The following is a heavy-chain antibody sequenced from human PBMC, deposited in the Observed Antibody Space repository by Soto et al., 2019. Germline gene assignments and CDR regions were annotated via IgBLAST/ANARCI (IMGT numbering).Heavy chain of an antibody. CDR3: AKETHSSGYGSYFDF. CDR2: ISYDGSNK. CDR1: GFTFSSYA. Sequence: QVQLVESGGGVVQPGRSLRLSCAASGFTFSSYAMHWVRQAPGKGLEWVAVISYDGSNKYYADSVKGRFTISRDNSKNTLYLQMNSLRAEDTAVYYCAKETHSSGYGSYFDFWGQGMLVTVSS. J-gene: IGHJ4*02. D-gene: IGHD3-22*01. V-gene: IGHV3-30-3*01.